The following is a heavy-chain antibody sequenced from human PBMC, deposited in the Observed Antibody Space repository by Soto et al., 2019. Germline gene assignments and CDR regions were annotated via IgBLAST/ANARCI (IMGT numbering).Heavy chain of an antibody. J-gene: IGHJ3*01. CDR2: LSSSGNYT. Sequence: QVQMVESGGGMVKPGGYLRLSCAASGFNFRTYYMSWIRQAPGKGLELLSYLSSSGNYTNYANSVRGRSTIPRDNDNHSLYLQRNSVIAEDTAVYYCARDVRRRAYEAFDHCGQGTMLSLSS. D-gene: IGHD3-10*02. V-gene: IGHV3-11*06. CDR3: ARDVRRRAYEAFDH. CDR1: GFNFRTYY.